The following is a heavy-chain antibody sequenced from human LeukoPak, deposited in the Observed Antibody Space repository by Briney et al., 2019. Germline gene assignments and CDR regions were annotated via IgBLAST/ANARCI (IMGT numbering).Heavy chain of an antibody. CDR1: GGSISSYY. Sequence: SETLSLTCTVSGGSISSYYWSWIRQPAGKGLEWIGRIYTSGSTNYNPSLKSRVTMSVDTSKNQFSLKLSSVTAADTAVYYCARQGFFTYYYGSGSSKRGYYYMDVWGKGATVTISS. CDR3: ARQGFFTYYYGSGSSKRGYYYMDV. V-gene: IGHV4-4*07. D-gene: IGHD3-10*01. CDR2: IYTSGST. J-gene: IGHJ6*03.